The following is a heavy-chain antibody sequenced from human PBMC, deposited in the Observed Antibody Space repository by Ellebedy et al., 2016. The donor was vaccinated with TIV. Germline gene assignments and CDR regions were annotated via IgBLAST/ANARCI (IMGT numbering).Heavy chain of an antibody. V-gene: IGHV3-23*01. CDR1: GFTFSSYA. CDR2: ISGSGGST. D-gene: IGHD1-26*01. Sequence: GESLKISXAASGFTFSSYAMSWVRQAPGKGLEWVSAISGSGGSTYYADSVKGRFTISRDNSKNTLYLQMNSLRAEDTAAYYCANSDPYYYGMDVWGQGTTVTVSS. J-gene: IGHJ6*02. CDR3: ANSDPYYYGMDV.